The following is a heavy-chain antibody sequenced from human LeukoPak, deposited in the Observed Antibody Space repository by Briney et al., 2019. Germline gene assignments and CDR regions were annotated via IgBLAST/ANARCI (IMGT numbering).Heavy chain of an antibody. CDR2: IYYRGST. Sequence: SETLSLTCTVSGGSISSYYWSWIRQPPGKGLEWIGYIYYRGSTNYNPSLKSRVTISVDTSKNQFSLKLSSVTAADTAVYYCARRETGNQSLDYWGQGTLVTVSS. CDR1: GGSISSYY. V-gene: IGHV4-59*08. CDR3: ARRETGNQSLDY. D-gene: IGHD1-1*01. J-gene: IGHJ4*02.